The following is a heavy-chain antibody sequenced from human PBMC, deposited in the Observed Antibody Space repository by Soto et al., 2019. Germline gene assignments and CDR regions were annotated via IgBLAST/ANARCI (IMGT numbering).Heavy chain of an antibody. CDR1: GFSLSTSGVG. CDR3: AHRLGAIRYFDWPPDAFDI. J-gene: IGHJ3*02. V-gene: IGHV2-5*02. CDR2: IYWDDDK. D-gene: IGHD3-9*01. Sequence: SGPTLVNPTQTLTLTCTFSGFSLSTSGVGVGWIRQPPGKAREWLALIYWDDDKRYSPSLKSRLTITKDTSKNQVVLTMTNMDPVDTATYYCAHRLGAIRYFDWPPDAFDIWGQGTMVTVSS.